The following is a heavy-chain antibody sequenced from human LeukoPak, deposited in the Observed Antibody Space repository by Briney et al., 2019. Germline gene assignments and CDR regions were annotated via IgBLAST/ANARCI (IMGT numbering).Heavy chain of an antibody. D-gene: IGHD6-19*01. J-gene: IGHJ4*02. CDR3: AKESDSSGLDY. CDR1: GFAFSSYG. V-gene: IGHV3-30*18. Sequence: LRLSCAASGFAFSSYGMHWVRQAPGKGLEWVAVISYDGSNKYYADSVKGRFTISRDNSKNTLYLQMNSLRAEDTAVYYCAKESDSSGLDYWGQGTLVTVSS. CDR2: ISYDGSNK.